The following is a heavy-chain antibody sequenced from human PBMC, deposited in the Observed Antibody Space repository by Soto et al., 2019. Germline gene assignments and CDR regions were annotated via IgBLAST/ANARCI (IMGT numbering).Heavy chain of an antibody. CDR2: VSSTGST. CDR3: ARFSPPRKSYDSNPGWFDP. V-gene: IGHV4-59*01. Sequence: SETLSLTCTVSGGSISSYYWSWIRQPPGRGLEWIGYVSSTGSTNYNPSLKSRLTMSLDTSTNEVSLSLTSVTAADAAVYFCARFSPPRKSYDSNPGWFDPWGQGIMVTVSS. CDR1: GGSISSYY. J-gene: IGHJ5*02. D-gene: IGHD3-22*01.